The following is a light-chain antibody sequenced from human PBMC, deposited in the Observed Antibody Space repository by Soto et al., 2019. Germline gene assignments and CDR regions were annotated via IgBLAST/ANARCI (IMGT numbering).Light chain of an antibody. V-gene: IGKV3-20*01. J-gene: IGKJ1*01. CDR2: GAS. Sequence: EIVLTQSPGTLSLSPGERVTLSCRASQSVRSNLDWYQQKPGQSPRLLIYGASTRATGIPDRFSGSGSGTDFTLTISRREAEDFAVYYCHHYDAAMWTFGQGTKVEIK. CDR1: QSVRSN. CDR3: HHYDAAMWT.